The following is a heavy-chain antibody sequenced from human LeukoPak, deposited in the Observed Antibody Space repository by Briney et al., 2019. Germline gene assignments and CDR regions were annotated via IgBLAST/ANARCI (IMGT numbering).Heavy chain of an antibody. J-gene: IGHJ4*02. V-gene: IGHV4-39*07. CDR1: GDSLSSSHTYY. D-gene: IGHD6-13*01. CDR3: AKRCSNTWSDFDY. CDR2: SYFRGST. Sequence: KPSETLSLTCSVSGDSLSSSHTYYWGWIRQPPGKGLEWIGSSYFRGSTYSSPSLRSRVVISVDTSKNQFSLKLNSVTAADTAVYYCAKRCSNTWSDFDYWGQGTLVTVSS.